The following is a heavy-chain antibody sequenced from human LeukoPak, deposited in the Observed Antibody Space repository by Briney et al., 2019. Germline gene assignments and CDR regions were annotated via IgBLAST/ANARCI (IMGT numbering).Heavy chain of an antibody. V-gene: IGHV3-30*04. Sequence: GGSLRLSCAASGFTFSSYAMHWVRQAPGKGLEWVAVISYDGSNKYYADPVKGRFTISRDNSKNTPYLQMNSLRAEDTAVYYCARDPVVVAAGGSFDYWGQGTLVTVSS. CDR2: ISYDGSNK. CDR3: ARDPVVVAAGGSFDY. J-gene: IGHJ4*02. CDR1: GFTFSSYA. D-gene: IGHD2-15*01.